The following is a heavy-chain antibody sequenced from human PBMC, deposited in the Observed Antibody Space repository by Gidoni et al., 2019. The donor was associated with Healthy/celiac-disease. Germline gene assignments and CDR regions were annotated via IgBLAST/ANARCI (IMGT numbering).Heavy chain of an antibody. D-gene: IGHD3-22*01. CDR2: ISSSGSTI. Sequence: EVQLVESGGGLVQPGGSLRLSCAASGFTFCSYEMNWVRQAPGKGLEWVSYISSSGSTIYYADSVKGRFTISRDNAKNSLYLQMNSLRAEDTAVYYCARETYDSSGRPFDYWGQGTLVTVSS. CDR3: ARETYDSSGRPFDY. V-gene: IGHV3-48*03. J-gene: IGHJ4*02. CDR1: GFTFCSYE.